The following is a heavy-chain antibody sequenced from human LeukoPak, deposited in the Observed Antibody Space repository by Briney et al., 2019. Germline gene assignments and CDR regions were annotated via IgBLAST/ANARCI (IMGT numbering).Heavy chain of an antibody. CDR3: AKASTVATISYFDY. V-gene: IGHV3-30*18. J-gene: IGHJ4*02. CDR1: GFTFSSYG. D-gene: IGHD5-12*01. CDR2: ISYDGSNK. Sequence: GGSLRLSCAASGFTFSSYGMHWVRQAPGKGLEWVAVISYDGSNKYYADSVKGRFTISRDNSKNTLYLQMNSLRAEDTAVYYCAKASTVATISYFDYWGQGTLVTVSS.